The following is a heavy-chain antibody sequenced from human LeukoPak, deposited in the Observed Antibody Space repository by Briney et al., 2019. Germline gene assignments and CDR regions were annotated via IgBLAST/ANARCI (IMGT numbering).Heavy chain of an antibody. V-gene: IGHV1-18*01. CDR3: ARTTPVVPAAIGRNWFDP. J-gene: IGHJ5*02. Sequence: ASVKVSCKASGYTFTSYGISWVRQAPGQGLEWMGWISAYNGNTNYAQKLQGRVTMTTDTSTSTAYMELRSLRSDDTAVYYCARTTPVVPAAIGRNWFDPWGQGTLVTVSS. D-gene: IGHD2-2*01. CDR2: ISAYNGNT. CDR1: GYTFTSYG.